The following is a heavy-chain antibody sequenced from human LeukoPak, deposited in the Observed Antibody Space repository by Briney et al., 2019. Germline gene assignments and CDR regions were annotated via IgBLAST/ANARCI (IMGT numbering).Heavy chain of an antibody. CDR3: ARDGGDYGDSAFDY. Sequence: ASVKVSCKASGYTFTSYGISWVRQAPGQGLEWMGWISAYNGNTNYAQKLQGRVTMTTDTSTITAYMELRSLRSDDTAVYYCARDGGDYGDSAFDYWGQGTLVTVSS. D-gene: IGHD4-17*01. CDR1: GYTFTSYG. CDR2: ISAYNGNT. V-gene: IGHV1-18*01. J-gene: IGHJ4*02.